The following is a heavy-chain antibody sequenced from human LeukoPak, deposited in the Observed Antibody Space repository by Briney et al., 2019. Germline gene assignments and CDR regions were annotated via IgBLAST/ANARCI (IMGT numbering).Heavy chain of an antibody. CDR1: GGSISSYY. V-gene: IGHV4-59*01. D-gene: IGHD3-22*01. J-gene: IGHJ1*01. Sequence: SETLSLTCTVSGGSISSYYWSWIRQPPGKGLEWIGYIYYSGSTNYNPSLKSRVTISVDTSKNQFSLKLSSVTAADTAVYYCARGKYYYDSRGYFLEYFQHWGQGTLVTVSS. CDR2: IYYSGST. CDR3: ARGKYYYDSRGYFLEYFQH.